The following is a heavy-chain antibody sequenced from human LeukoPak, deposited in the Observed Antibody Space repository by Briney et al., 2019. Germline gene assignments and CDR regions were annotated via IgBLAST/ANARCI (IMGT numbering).Heavy chain of an antibody. CDR3: ASHPRGDY. CDR2: ISSSSSYI. Sequence: PGRSLRLSCAASGFTFSSYSMNWVRRAPGKGLEWVSSISSSSSYIYYADSVKGRFTISRDNAKNSLYLQMNSLRAEDTAVYYCASHPRGDYWGQGTLVTVSS. CDR1: GFTFSSYS. V-gene: IGHV3-21*01. J-gene: IGHJ4*02.